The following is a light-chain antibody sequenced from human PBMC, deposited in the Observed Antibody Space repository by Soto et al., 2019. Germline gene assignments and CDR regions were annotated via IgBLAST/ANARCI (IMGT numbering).Light chain of an antibody. CDR3: QSYDSSLSGFYV. CDR2: SNS. Sequence: QAVVTQPPSVSGAPGQRVTISCTGSSSNIGAGYDVHWYQQLPGTAPKLLIYSNSNRPSGVPDRFSGSKSGTSASLAITGLRAEDEADYYCQSYDSSLSGFYVFGTGTKVTVL. V-gene: IGLV1-40*01. CDR1: SSNIGAGYD. J-gene: IGLJ1*01.